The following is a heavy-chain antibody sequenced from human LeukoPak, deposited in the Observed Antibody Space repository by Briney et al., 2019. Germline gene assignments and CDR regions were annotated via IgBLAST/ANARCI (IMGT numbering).Heavy chain of an antibody. J-gene: IGHJ3*02. CDR3: ARGRCCSADICSGGDAFDI. D-gene: IGHD2-15*01. CDR2: IYTRGST. CDR1: GGSINNYY. V-gene: IGHV4-4*07. Sequence: SETLSLTCTVSGGSINNYYWSWIRQPAGKGLEWIGRIYTRGSTNYNPSLKSRVTMSVDTSKNQFSLKLSSVTAADTAVYYCARGRCCSADICSGGDAFDIWGQGTMVSVSS.